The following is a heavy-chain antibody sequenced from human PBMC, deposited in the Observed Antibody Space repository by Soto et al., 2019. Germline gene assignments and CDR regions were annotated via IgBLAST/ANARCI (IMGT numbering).Heavy chain of an antibody. Sequence: QVQLQESGPRLVKPSEILSLTCTVSGGSISNYYWSWIRQPPGKGLEWIAYIYDSGITNYNPSLKSRVTISVDTSKNQFSLMLSSVTAADTAVYHCARGVRYYDYWGQGTLVTVSS. D-gene: IGHD3-9*01. CDR2: IYDSGIT. CDR3: ARGVRYYDY. J-gene: IGHJ4*02. CDR1: GGSISNYY. V-gene: IGHV4-59*08.